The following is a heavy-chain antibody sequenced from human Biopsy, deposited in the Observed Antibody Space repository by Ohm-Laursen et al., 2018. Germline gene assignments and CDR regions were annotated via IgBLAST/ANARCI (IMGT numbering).Heavy chain of an antibody. D-gene: IGHD3-10*01. CDR3: ARGIGSMVRGVIINVDNWFDP. CDR2: ISTYNGNT. Sequence: ASVKVSCNASGYRFDNYGISWVRQAPGQGLEWMGWISTYNGNTNYAQKVQGRVTMTTDTSTSTAYMELRSLRSDDTAVYYCARGIGSMVRGVIINVDNWFDPWGQGTLVTVSS. CDR1: GYRFDNYG. V-gene: IGHV1-18*01. J-gene: IGHJ5*02.